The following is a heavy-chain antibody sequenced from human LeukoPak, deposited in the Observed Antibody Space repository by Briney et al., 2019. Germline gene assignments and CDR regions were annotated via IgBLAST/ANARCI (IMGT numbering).Heavy chain of an antibody. CDR2: IKQDGSEK. D-gene: IGHD6-19*01. J-gene: IGHJ3*02. Sequence: GGSLRLSCAASGFTLSSYWTSWVRQAPGKGLEWVANIKQDGSEKYYVDSVKGRFTISRDNAKNSLYLQMNSLRDEDTAVYYCARDSLFEGIAVAGPDAFDIWGQGTMVTVSS. CDR1: GFTLSSYW. V-gene: IGHV3-7*01. CDR3: ARDSLFEGIAVAGPDAFDI.